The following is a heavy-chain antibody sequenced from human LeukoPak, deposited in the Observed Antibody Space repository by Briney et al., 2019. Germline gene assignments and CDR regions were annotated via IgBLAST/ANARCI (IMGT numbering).Heavy chain of an antibody. D-gene: IGHD6-6*01. J-gene: IGHJ5*02. CDR3: ARGPARRWFGP. CDR2: INHSGST. V-gene: IGHV4-34*01. Sequence: SETLSLTCAVYGGSFSGYYWSWIRQPSGKGLEWIGEINHSGSTNYNPSLKSRVTISVDTSKNQFSLKLSSVTAADTAVYYCARGPARRWFGPWGQGTLVTVSS. CDR1: GGSFSGYY.